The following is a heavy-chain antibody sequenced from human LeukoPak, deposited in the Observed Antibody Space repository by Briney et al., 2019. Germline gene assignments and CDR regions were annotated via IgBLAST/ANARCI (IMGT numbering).Heavy chain of an antibody. Sequence: NPSETLSLTCTVSGGSISSYYWSWIRQPPGKGLEWIGYIYYSGNTNYNPSLKSRVTISVDTSKNQFSLRLSSVTAADTAVHYCARSYCGGGSCGAFDIWGQGTMVTVSS. CDR2: IYYSGNT. J-gene: IGHJ3*02. D-gene: IGHD2-15*01. CDR3: ARSYCGGGSCGAFDI. CDR1: GGSISSYY. V-gene: IGHV4-59*01.